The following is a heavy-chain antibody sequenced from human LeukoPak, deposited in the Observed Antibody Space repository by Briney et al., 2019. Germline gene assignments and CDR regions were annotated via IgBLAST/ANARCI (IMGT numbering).Heavy chain of an antibody. CDR3: AREWRLSDIVVVPAAMLDYYYGMDV. Sequence: PGGSLRLSCAASGFTFSSYSMNWVRQAPGKGLEWVSSISSSSSYIYYADSVKGRFTISRDNAKNSLYLQMNSLRAEDTAVYCCAREWRLSDIVVVPAAMLDYYYGMDVWGKGTTVTVSS. CDR1: GFTFSSYS. V-gene: IGHV3-21*01. CDR2: ISSSSSYI. J-gene: IGHJ6*04. D-gene: IGHD2-2*01.